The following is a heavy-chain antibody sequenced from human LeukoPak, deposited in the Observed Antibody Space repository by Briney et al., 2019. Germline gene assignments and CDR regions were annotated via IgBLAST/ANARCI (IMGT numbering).Heavy chain of an antibody. Sequence: GGSLRLSWAAAKFISSDYSMSWVRQAAENVMEWVSSISSIRNYIYYADSVKGRFTVSRDNAKNTLYLQMNSLRAEDTAVYYCARGPGSSSWYLTLEGGYYFDYWGQGTLVTVSS. J-gene: IGHJ4*02. V-gene: IGHV3-21*01. CDR2: ISSIRNYI. D-gene: IGHD6-13*01. CDR1: KFISSDYS. CDR3: ARGPGSSSWYLTLEGGYYFDY.